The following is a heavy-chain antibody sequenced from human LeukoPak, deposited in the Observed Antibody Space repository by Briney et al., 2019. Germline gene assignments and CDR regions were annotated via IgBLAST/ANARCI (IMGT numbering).Heavy chain of an antibody. Sequence: GGSLRLSCAASGFTFSSYAMHWVRQAPGKGLEWVAVISYDGSNKYYADSVKGRFTISRDNSKNTLYLQMNSLRAEDTAVYYCAKDRFKYDSSGYYLDYWGQGTLVTVSS. CDR3: AKDRFKYDSSGYYLDY. D-gene: IGHD3-22*01. CDR2: ISYDGSNK. J-gene: IGHJ4*02. CDR1: GFTFSSYA. V-gene: IGHV3-30-3*01.